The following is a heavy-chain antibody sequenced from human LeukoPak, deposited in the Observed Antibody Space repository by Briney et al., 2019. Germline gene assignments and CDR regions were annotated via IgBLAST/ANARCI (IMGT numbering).Heavy chain of an antibody. CDR3: AKARHCTTATCASAAFGA. J-gene: IGHJ3*01. V-gene: IGHV3-30-3*01. CDR2: ISNDGSDE. Sequence: GGSLRLSCAASGFTFNMHAMHWVRQAPGKGLEWVAVISNDGSDEYYADSVRGRFPVSRDNFKNTVYLQMNSLRPEDTAVYYCAKARHCTTATCASAAFGAWGQGTMVTVSS. CDR1: GFTFNMHA. D-gene: IGHD2/OR15-2a*01.